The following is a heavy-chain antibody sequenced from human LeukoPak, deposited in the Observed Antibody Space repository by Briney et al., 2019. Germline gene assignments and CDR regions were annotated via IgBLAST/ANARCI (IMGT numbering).Heavy chain of an antibody. V-gene: IGHV3-48*01. D-gene: IGHD3-16*01. CDR2: ISSDYSTI. J-gene: IGHJ3*01. CDR3: VATRSYGVFDF. CDR1: GFTFSYYS. Sequence: GGSLRLSCAASGFTFSYYSLHWVREAPGKGLEGVSYISSDYSTIYYADYVKGRFTISRDNAKKSLYLQMNSLRAEDTAVYYCVATRSYGVFDFWGQGTMVTVSS.